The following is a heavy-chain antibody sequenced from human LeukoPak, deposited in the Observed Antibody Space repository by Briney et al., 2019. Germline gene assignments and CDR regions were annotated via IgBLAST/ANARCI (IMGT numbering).Heavy chain of an antibody. J-gene: IGHJ4*02. CDR3: ATSHYDFWSGYQAYYFDY. V-gene: IGHV4-31*03. Sequence: PSETLSLTCTVSGGSISSAPYYWSWIRQRPGKGLEWMGYISHSGNTYYNPSLKSRVTISVDTSKNQFSLKLSSVTAADTAVYYCATSHYDFWSGYQAYYFDYWGQGTLVTVSS. D-gene: IGHD3-3*01. CDR2: ISHSGNT. CDR1: GGSISSAPYY.